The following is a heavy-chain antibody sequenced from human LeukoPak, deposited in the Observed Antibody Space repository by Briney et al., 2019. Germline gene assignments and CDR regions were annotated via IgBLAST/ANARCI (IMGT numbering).Heavy chain of an antibody. CDR1: GYTFTNYY. Sequence: GASVKVSCKASGYTFTNYYMHWVRQAPGQGREWMGIINPGGGSTSYAQKFQGRVTMTRDTSTSTVYMELSSLRSEDTAVYYCARGVPAAIRYFQRWGQGTLVTVSS. V-gene: IGHV1-46*01. CDR3: ARGVPAAIRYFQR. D-gene: IGHD2-2*01. J-gene: IGHJ1*01. CDR2: INPGGGST.